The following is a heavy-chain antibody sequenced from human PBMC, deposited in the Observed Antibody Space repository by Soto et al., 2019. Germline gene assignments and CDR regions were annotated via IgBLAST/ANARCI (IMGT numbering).Heavy chain of an antibody. Sequence: EVQLVESGGGLVKPGGSLRLSCAASGFTFSSYSMNWVRQAPGKGLEWVSSISSSSSYIYYADSVKGRFTISRDNAKNSLYLQMNSLRAEDTAVYYCARDRSHDFWSGPSYYYGMDVWGQGTTVTVSS. CDR2: ISSSSSYI. V-gene: IGHV3-21*01. D-gene: IGHD3-3*01. CDR1: GFTFSSYS. J-gene: IGHJ6*02. CDR3: ARDRSHDFWSGPSYYYGMDV.